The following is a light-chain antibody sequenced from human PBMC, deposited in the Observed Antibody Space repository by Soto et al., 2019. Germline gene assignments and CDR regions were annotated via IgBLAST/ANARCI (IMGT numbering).Light chain of an antibody. Sequence: DIQMTQSPSSLSASVGDRVTITCRASQSVTSSLNWYQVTPGKAPKFLIYATSHLQPGVPSRFSGSGSGTDFTLTISSLQPEDFATYYCQQSYGIYPTFGQGTKVEV. J-gene: IGKJ1*01. CDR3: QQSYGIYPT. V-gene: IGKV1-39*01. CDR1: QSVTSS. CDR2: ATS.